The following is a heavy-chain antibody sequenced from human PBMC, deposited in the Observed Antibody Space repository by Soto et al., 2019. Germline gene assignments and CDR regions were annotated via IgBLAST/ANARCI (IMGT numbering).Heavy chain of an antibody. CDR3: ARDLVPADNY. V-gene: IGHV3-30-3*01. J-gene: IGHJ4*02. D-gene: IGHD2-2*01. CDR2: ISYDGSNK. CDR1: GFTFSSYA. Sequence: PGGSLRLSCAASGFTFSSYAMHWVRQAPGKGLEWVAVISYDGSNKYYADSVKGRFTISRDNSKNTLYLQMNSLRAEDTAVYYCARDLVPADNYWGQGTLVTVSS.